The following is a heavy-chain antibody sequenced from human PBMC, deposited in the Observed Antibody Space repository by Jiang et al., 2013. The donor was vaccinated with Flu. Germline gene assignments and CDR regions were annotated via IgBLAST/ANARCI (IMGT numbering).Heavy chain of an antibody. Sequence: GAEVKKPGASVKVSCKASGYTFTSYGISWVRQAPGQGLEWMGWISAYNGNTNYAQKLQGRVTMTTDTSTSTAYMELRSLRSDDTAVYYCARTDSGYDWGRQPHAFDIWGQGTMVTVSS. CDR2: ISAYNGNT. CDR1: GYTFTSYG. V-gene: IGHV1-18*04. D-gene: IGHD5-12*01. CDR3: ARTDSGYDWGRQPHAFDI. J-gene: IGHJ3*02.